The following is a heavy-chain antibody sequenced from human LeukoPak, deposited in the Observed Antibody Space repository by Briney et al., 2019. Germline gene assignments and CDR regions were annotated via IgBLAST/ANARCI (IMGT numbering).Heavy chain of an antibody. V-gene: IGHV3-74*01. D-gene: IGHD2-8*01. CDR3: AKRGIVLMVYAPVDY. CDR2: INRDGSST. Sequence: PGGSLRLSCAASGFTFNNYWMHWVRQAPGKGLVWVSRINRDGSSTNYADSVKGRITISRDNAKNTLYLQMNSLRAEDTAVYYCAKRGIVLMVYAPVDYWGQGTLVTVSS. CDR1: GFTFNNYW. J-gene: IGHJ4*02.